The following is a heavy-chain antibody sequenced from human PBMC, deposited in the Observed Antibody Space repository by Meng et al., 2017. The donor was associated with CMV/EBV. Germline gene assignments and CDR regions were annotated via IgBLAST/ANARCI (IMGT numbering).Heavy chain of an antibody. J-gene: IGHJ4*02. D-gene: IGHD3-3*01. Sequence: GGSLRLSCGASGFTFADYTMHWVRQVPGKGLEWISLISWNSYRTAYGDSVKGRFTISRDNSKNSLYLEMSSLRTEDTAFYFCAKPLVLPDRIYEFYFDSWGPGTLVTVSS. CDR2: ISWNSYRT. CDR1: GFTFADYT. CDR3: AKPLVLPDRIYEFYFDS. V-gene: IGHV3-43*01.